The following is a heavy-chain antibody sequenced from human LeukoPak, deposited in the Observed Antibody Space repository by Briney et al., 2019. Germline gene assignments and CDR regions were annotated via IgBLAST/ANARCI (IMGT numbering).Heavy chain of an antibody. CDR1: GFTFSKYW. CDR3: ARGGDIGFYDFWSGYYAGDF. CDR2: ISSDGSST. Sequence: PGGSLRLSCAGSGFTFSKYWMHWVRQAPGKGLVWVSRISSDGSSTSYADSVKGRFTISRDNAKNTLYLQMNSLRAEDTAVYYCARGGDIGFYDFWSGYYAGDFWGQGTLVTVSA. J-gene: IGHJ4*02. V-gene: IGHV3-74*01. D-gene: IGHD3-3*01.